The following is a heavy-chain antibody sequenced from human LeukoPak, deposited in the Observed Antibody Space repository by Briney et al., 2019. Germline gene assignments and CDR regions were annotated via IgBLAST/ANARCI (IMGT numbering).Heavy chain of an antibody. D-gene: IGHD2-2*01. CDR2: IIPILGIA. V-gene: IGHV1-69*02. CDR3: ARTPFTIRSYCSNTSCGTSWFDP. CDR1: GGTFSSYT. J-gene: IGHJ5*02. Sequence: ASVKVSCKASGGTFSSYTISWVRQAPGQGLEWMGRIIPILGIANYAQKFQGRVTITADKSTSTAYMELSSLRSEDTAVYYCARTPFTIRSYCSNTSCGTSWFDPWGQGTLVTVSS.